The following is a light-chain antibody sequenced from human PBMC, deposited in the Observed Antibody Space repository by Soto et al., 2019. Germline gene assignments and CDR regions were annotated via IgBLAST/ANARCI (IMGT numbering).Light chain of an antibody. Sequence: QSVLTQPASVSGSPGQSITISCTGTESDVGTYSYVSWYQQHPGKAPKLLIYEVSYRPSGVSNRFSGSKSGNTASLTVSGLQAEDEADYYCKSYTSRTRWVFGGGTKLTVL. CDR1: ESDVGTYSY. J-gene: IGLJ3*02. CDR3: KSYTSRTRWV. CDR2: EVS. V-gene: IGLV2-14*01.